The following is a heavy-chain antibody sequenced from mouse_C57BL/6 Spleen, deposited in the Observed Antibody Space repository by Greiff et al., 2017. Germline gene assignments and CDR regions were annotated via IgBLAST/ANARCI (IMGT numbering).Heavy chain of an antibody. CDR3: ARCPNYYGSSYDYFDY. Sequence: VKLMESGAELVRPGTSVKMSCKASGYTFTNYWIGWAKQRPGHGLEWIGDIYPGGGYTNYNEKFKGKATLTADKSSSTAYMQFSSLTSEDSAIYYCARCPNYYGSSYDYFDYWGQGTTLTVSS. D-gene: IGHD1-1*01. CDR1: GYTFTNYW. CDR2: IYPGGGYT. V-gene: IGHV1-63*01. J-gene: IGHJ2*01.